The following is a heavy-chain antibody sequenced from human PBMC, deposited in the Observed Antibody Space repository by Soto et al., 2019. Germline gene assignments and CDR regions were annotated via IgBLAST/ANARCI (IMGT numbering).Heavy chain of an antibody. V-gene: IGHV4-39*07. CDR2: IYYSGTT. D-gene: IGHD6-13*01. CDR3: ASSNIAAAGFYYYGMYV. CDR1: GDSITSNSYF. J-gene: IGHJ6*02. Sequence: SETLSLTCTVSGDSITSNSYFWAWIRQPPGKGLEWIGSIYYSGTTYYNPSLKSRVTISVDTSKNQFSLKLSSVTAADTAVYYCASSNIAAAGFYYYGMYVWGRGTTVTVSS.